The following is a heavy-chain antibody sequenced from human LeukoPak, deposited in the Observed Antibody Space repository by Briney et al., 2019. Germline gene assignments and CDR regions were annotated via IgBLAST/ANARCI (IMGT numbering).Heavy chain of an antibody. J-gene: IGHJ4*02. D-gene: IGHD3-16*02. Sequence: APVKLSCNPNEHTFTGYYMSWERQAPRHGLEWMRRIIPNSGGTNYAQKFQGRVTMTRDTSISTAYMELSRLRSDDTAVYYCARDPGIWELSFRPPDYWGQGTLVTVSS. CDR1: EHTFTGYY. CDR3: ARDPGIWELSFRPPDY. V-gene: IGHV1-2*06. CDR2: IIPNSGGT.